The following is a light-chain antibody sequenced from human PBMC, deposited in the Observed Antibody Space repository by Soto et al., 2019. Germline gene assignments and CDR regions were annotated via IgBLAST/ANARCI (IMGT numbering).Light chain of an antibody. CDR2: EVS. J-gene: IGLJ1*01. CDR1: SSDVGGYNY. Sequence: QSALTQPASVSGSPGQSITISCTGTSSDVGGYNYVSWYQQHPGKAPKLMIYEVSNRPSGVSNSFSGSKSGNTASLTISGLQAEDEADYYCSSYTSSSTPYVVGTGTQLTVL. V-gene: IGLV2-14*01. CDR3: SSYTSSSTPYV.